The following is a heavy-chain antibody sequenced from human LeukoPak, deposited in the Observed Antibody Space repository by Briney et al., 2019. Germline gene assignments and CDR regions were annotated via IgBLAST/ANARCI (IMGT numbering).Heavy chain of an antibody. CDR3: ARESVVVPAYDY. J-gene: IGHJ4*02. D-gene: IGHD2-2*01. CDR2: ISSSSSYI. Sequence: GGSLRLSCAASGFTFSSYSMKWVRQAPGKGLEWVSSISSSSSYIYYADSVKGRFTISRDNAKNSLYLQMNSLRAEDTAVYYCARESVVVPAYDYWGQGTLVTVSS. V-gene: IGHV3-21*01. CDR1: GFTFSSYS.